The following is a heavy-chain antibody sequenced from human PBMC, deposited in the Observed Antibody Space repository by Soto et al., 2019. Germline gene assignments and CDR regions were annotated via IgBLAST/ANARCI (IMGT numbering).Heavy chain of an antibody. J-gene: IGHJ4*02. CDR2: IIPIFGTA. D-gene: IGHD3-22*01. Sequence: SVKVSCKASGGTFSSYAISWVRQAPGQGLEWMGGIIPIFGTANYAQKFQGRVTITADKSTSTAYMELSSLRSEDTAVYYCARVPRGYDSSDYYFDYWGQGTLVTVSS. CDR1: GGTFSSYA. V-gene: IGHV1-69*06. CDR3: ARVPRGYDSSDYYFDY.